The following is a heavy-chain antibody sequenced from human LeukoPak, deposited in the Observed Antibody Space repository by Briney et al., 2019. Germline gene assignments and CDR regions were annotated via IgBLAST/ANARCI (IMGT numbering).Heavy chain of an antibody. CDR1: GFSLSTSGVG. CDR3: AHRRYYPGYYGSSGILNDAFDI. J-gene: IGHJ3*02. D-gene: IGHD3-22*01. CDR2: VYWDDDK. V-gene: IGHV2-5*02. Sequence: SGPTLVNPTQTLTLTCTFSGFSLSTSGVGVGWIRQPPGKALEWLALVYWDDDKRYSPSLKSRLTITKDTSKNQVVLTMTNMDPIDTATYYCAHRRYYPGYYGSSGILNDAFDIWGQGTMVTVSS.